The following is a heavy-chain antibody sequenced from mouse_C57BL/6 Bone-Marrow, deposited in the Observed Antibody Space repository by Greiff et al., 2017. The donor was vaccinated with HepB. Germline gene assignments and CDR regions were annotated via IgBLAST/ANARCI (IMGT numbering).Heavy chain of an antibody. J-gene: IGHJ2*01. Sequence: QVQLQQSGAELVRPGTSVKVSCKASGYAFTNYLIEWVKQRPGQGLEWIGVINPGSGGTNYNEKFKGKATLTADKSSSTAYMQLSSLTSEDSAVYFCARSGGNHFDDWGQGTTLTVSS. V-gene: IGHV1-54*01. CDR1: GYAFTNYL. CDR3: ARSGGNHFDD. CDR2: INPGSGGT. D-gene: IGHD2-1*01.